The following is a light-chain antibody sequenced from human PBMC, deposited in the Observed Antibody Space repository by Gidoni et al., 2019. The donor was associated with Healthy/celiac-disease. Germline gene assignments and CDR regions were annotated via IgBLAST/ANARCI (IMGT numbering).Light chain of an antibody. V-gene: IGLV3-1*01. CDR3: QAWDSSTGV. Sequence: SYELTQPPSVSVSPVQTASITCSGDKLGAKYACWYQQKPGQSPVLVIYQDSKRPSGIPERFSGSNSGNTATLTISGTQAMDEADYYCQAWDSSTGVFGTGTKVTVL. J-gene: IGLJ1*01. CDR1: KLGAKY. CDR2: QDS.